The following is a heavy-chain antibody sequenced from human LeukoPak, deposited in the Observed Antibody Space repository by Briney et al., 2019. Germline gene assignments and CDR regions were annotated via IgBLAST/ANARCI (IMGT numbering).Heavy chain of an antibody. D-gene: IGHD3-3*01. CDR1: GGTFSSYA. Sequence: GASVKVSCKASGGTFSSYAISWVRQAPGQGLEWMGGIIPIFGTANYAQKFQGRVTITADESTSTAYMELSSLRSEDTAVYYCARVRDSWSGRDAFDIWGQGTMVTVSS. V-gene: IGHV1-69*13. CDR3: ARVRDSWSGRDAFDI. CDR2: IIPIFGTA. J-gene: IGHJ3*02.